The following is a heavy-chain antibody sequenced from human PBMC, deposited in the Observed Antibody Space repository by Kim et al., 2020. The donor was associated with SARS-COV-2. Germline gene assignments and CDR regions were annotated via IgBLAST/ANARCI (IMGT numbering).Heavy chain of an antibody. Sequence: ADSVEGRFTSSRDASKGTLYLQMSNLRAEDTAVYYCARDRRGFNPYYGMDVWGQGTTVIVSS. CDR3: ARDRRGFNPYYGMDV. D-gene: IGHD3-10*01. V-gene: IGHV3-23*01. J-gene: IGHJ6*02.